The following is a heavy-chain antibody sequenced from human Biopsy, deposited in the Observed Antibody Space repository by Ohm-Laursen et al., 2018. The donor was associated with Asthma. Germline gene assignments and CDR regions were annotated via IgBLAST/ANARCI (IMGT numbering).Heavy chain of an antibody. CDR1: GFTFSSYA. CDR2: ISYDGSNK. CDR3: ARDLHPTIHLGELAEGFDY. J-gene: IGHJ4*02. V-gene: IGHV3-30-3*01. Sequence: SLRLSCAASGFTFSSYAMHWVRQAPGKGLEWVAVISYDGSNKYYADSVKGRFTISRDNSKNTLYLQMNSLRAEDTAVYYCARDLHPTIHLGELAEGFDYWGQGTLVTVSS. D-gene: IGHD3-16*01.